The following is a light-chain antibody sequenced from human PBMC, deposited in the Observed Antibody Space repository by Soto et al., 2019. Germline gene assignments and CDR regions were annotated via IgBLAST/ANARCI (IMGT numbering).Light chain of an antibody. CDR3: SSYTTSSTVV. V-gene: IGLV2-14*03. Sequence: QSVLTQPASVSGSPGQSITISCTGTSSDVGAYYYVSWYQQHPGTAPKLLIYDVSNRPSGVSNRFSGSKSGNTASLTISGVQAEDDADYYCSSYTTSSTVVFGGGTKLTVL. CDR2: DVS. J-gene: IGLJ3*02. CDR1: SSDVGAYYY.